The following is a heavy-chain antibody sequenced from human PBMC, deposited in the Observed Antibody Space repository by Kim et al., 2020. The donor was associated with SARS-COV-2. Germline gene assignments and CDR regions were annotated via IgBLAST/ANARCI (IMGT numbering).Heavy chain of an antibody. D-gene: IGHD7-27*01. J-gene: IGHJ4*02. CDR2: ISYDGSNK. V-gene: IGHV3-33*05. Sequence: GGSLRLSCEASGFTFSIFGMNWVRQAPGMGLEWVAIISYDGSNKYYADSVKGRFTISRDTSKNTVFLQMNSLRVEYTAVYYCARGSGDLDYWGQGTLVTVSS. CDR3: ARGSGDLDY. CDR1: GFTFSIFG.